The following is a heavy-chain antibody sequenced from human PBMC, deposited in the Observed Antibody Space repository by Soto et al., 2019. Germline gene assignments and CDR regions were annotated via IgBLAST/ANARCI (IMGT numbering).Heavy chain of an antibody. CDR3: ARSSYGSGSYLVDP. CDR2: IFSNDEK. D-gene: IGHD3-10*01. Sequence: QVTLKESGPVLVKPTETLTLTCTVSGFSLSNARVGVSWIRQPRGKALEWLAHIFSNDEKSYITSLRNRLTITKDISKSQVVLTMTNMDPVDTATYYCARSSYGSGSYLVDPWGQGTLVTVSS. V-gene: IGHV2-26*01. CDR1: GFSLSNARVG. J-gene: IGHJ5*02.